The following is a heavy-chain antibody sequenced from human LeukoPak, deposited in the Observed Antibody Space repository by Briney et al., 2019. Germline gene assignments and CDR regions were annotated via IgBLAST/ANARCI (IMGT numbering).Heavy chain of an antibody. V-gene: IGHV3-7*01. CDR1: GFTFSSYW. CDR3: AKGSVEYYMDV. Sequence: GGSLRLSCAASGFTFSSYWMHWVRQAPGKGLVWVANIKQDGSEKYYVDSVKGRFTISRDNAKNSLYLQMNSLRAEDTAVYYCAKGSVEYYMDVWGKGTTVTVSS. J-gene: IGHJ6*03. CDR2: IKQDGSEK.